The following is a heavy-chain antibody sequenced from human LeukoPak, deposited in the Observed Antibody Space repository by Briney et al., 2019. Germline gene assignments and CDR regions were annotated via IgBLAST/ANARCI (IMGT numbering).Heavy chain of an antibody. V-gene: IGHV3-48*04. CDR1: GFTFSSYW. J-gene: IGHJ4*02. CDR3: ARAPQLGNFDY. Sequence: PGGSLRLSCAASGFTFSSYWMSWVRQAPGKGLEWVSYISSSSSSIYYADSVKGRFTISRDNAKNSLYLQMNSLRAEDTAVYYCARAPQLGNFDYWGQGTLVTVSS. CDR2: ISSSSSSI. D-gene: IGHD7-27*01.